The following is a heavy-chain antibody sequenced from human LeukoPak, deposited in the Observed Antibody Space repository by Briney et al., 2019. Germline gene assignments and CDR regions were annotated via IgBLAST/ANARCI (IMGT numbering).Heavy chain of an antibody. CDR2: IKQDGSEK. CDR1: GFTFSSYW. V-gene: IGHV3-7*01. D-gene: IGHD1-14*01. J-gene: IGHJ4*02. CDR3: AGDKGPGSQGFDN. Sequence: GGSLRLSCAASGFTFSSYWMSWVRQAPGKGLEWVANIKQDGSEKYYVDSVKGRFTISRDNAKNSLYLQMNSLRAEDTAVYYCAGDKGPGSQGFDNWGQGTLVTVSS.